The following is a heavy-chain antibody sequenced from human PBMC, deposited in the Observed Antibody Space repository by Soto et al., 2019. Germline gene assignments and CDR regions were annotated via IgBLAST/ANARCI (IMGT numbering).Heavy chain of an antibody. CDR3: ARVYYYGSGTHFDY. J-gene: IGHJ4*02. CDR1: GGSISTYY. V-gene: IGHV4-59*12. CDR2: IYSSGNT. D-gene: IGHD3-10*01. Sequence: SETLSLTCTVSGGSISTYYWSWIRQPPGKGLEWIGYIYSSGNTNSNPSLKSRVTILVDTSKNQFSLKLSSVTAADTAVYYCARVYYYGSGTHFDYWGQGTLVTVSS.